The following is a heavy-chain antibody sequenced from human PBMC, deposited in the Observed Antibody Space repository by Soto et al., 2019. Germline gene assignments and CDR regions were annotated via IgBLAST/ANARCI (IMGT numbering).Heavy chain of an antibody. Sequence: SETLSLTCSVSGVSITGYYWTWIRHPPGKGLEWIGYVYHTGNTYYNPSLKSRVTISLDTSKNQVSLRLRSVTAADTAVYYCAREQYNWKLWGQGTLVTLSS. V-gene: IGHV4-59*01. J-gene: IGHJ4*02. CDR3: AREQYNWKL. CDR1: GVSITGYY. CDR2: VYHTGNT. D-gene: IGHD1-20*01.